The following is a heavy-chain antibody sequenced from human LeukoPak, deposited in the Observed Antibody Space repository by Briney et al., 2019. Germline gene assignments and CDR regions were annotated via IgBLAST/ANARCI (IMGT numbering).Heavy chain of an antibody. CDR1: GYTLTELS. D-gene: IGHD3-22*01. J-gene: IGHJ6*03. CDR2: FDPEDGET. CDR3: ATLLLPGRRDYYYYMDV. Sequence: GASVKVSSKVSGYTLTELSMHWVRQAPGKGLEWMGGFDPEDGETIYAQKFQGRVTMTEDTSTDTAYMELSSLRSEDTAVYYCATLLLPGRRDYYYYMDVWGKGTTVTVSS. V-gene: IGHV1-24*01.